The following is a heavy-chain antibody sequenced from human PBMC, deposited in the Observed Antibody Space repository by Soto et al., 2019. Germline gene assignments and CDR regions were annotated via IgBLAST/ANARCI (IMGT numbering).Heavy chain of an antibody. J-gene: IGHJ4*02. CDR1: GGSISSGDYY. CDR2: IYYSGST. D-gene: IGHD1-26*01. Sequence: SETLSLTCTVSGGSISSGDYYWSWIRQPPGKGLEWIGYIYYSGSTYYNPSLKSRVTISVDTSKNQFSLKLSSVTAADTAVYYCARDRGIDHFDYWGQGTLVTVSS. CDR3: ARDRGIDHFDY. V-gene: IGHV4-30-4*01.